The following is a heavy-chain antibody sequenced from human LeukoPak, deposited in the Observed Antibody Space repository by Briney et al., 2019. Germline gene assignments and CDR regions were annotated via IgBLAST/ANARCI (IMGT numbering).Heavy chain of an antibody. J-gene: IGHJ5*02. CDR2: INPNSGGT. D-gene: IGHD1-1*01. CDR1: GYTFTGYY. Sequence: ASVKVSCKASGYTFTGYYMHWVRQAPGQGLEWMGWINPNSGGTNYAQKFQGRVTMPRDTSISTAYMELSRLRSDDTAVYYCARAGNWNDGSGWFDPWGQGTLLTVSS. CDR3: ARAGNWNDGSGWFDP. V-gene: IGHV1-2*02.